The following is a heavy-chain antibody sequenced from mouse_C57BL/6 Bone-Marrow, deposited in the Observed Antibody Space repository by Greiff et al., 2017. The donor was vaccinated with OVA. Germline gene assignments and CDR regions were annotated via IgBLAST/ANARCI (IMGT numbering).Heavy chain of an antibody. V-gene: IGHV15-2*01. CDR3: ARRGYGNYGYFDV. J-gene: IGHJ1*03. CDR1: DSEVFPIAY. CDR2: ILPSIGRT. D-gene: IGHD2-1*01. Sequence: VQLQESGSELRSPGSSVKLSCKDFDSEVFPIAYMSWVRQKPGHGFEWIGGILPSIGRTIYGEKFEDKATLDADTLSNTAYLELNSLTSEDSAIYYCARRGYGNYGYFDVWGTGTTVTVSS.